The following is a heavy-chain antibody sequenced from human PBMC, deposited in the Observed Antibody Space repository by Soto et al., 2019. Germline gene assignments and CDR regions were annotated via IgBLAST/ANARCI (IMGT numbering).Heavy chain of an antibody. D-gene: IGHD2-15*01. CDR2: IYYSGST. V-gene: IGHV4-39*01. Sequence: QLQLQESGPGLVKPSETLSLTCTVSGGSISSSSYYWGWIRQPPGKGLEWIGSIYYSGSTYYNPSLKSRVTISVDTSKNQFSLKLSSVTAADTTVYYCARQGLGYCSGGSCRLFDYWGQGTLVTVSS. CDR3: ARQGLGYCSGGSCRLFDY. J-gene: IGHJ4*02. CDR1: GGSISSSSYY.